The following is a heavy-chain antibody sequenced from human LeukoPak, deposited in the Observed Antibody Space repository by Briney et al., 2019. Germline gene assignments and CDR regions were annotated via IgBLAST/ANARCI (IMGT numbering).Heavy chain of an antibody. CDR3: ARGGVAVAGTPFDY. Sequence: GGSLRLSCAASRFTFSSYWMSWVRQAPGKGLEWVANIKQDGSEKYYVDSVKGRFTISRDNAKNSLYLQMNSLRAEDTAVYYCARGGVAVAGTPFDYWGQGTLVTVSS. D-gene: IGHD6-19*01. CDR1: RFTFSSYW. J-gene: IGHJ4*02. V-gene: IGHV3-7*01. CDR2: IKQDGSEK.